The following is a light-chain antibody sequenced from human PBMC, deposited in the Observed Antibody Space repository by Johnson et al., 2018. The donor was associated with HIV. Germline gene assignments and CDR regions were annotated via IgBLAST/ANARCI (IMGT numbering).Light chain of an antibody. CDR2: ENT. V-gene: IGLV1-51*02. CDR3: ATWDRSLSAGGV. J-gene: IGLJ1*01. Sequence: VLTQPPSVSAAPGQKVTISCYGSSSNIGNNYVSWYRQLPGTAPKLLIYENTQRPSGIPDRFSGSKSGASATLGITGLQTGDEADYYCATWDRSLSAGGVFGTGTKVTVL. CDR1: SSNIGNNY.